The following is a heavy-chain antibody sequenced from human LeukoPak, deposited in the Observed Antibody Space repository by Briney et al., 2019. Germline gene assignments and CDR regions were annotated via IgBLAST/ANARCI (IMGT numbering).Heavy chain of an antibody. Sequence: GGSLRLYCAASGFTVSSNYMSWVRQALGKGLEGGSVIYSGGSTYYADSVKGRFTISRDNSKNTLYLQMNSLRADDTAVYYCARGMQYYDFWSGVQSAFDIWGQGTMVTVSS. CDR1: GFTVSSNY. V-gene: IGHV3-66*01. J-gene: IGHJ3*02. CDR3: ARGMQYYDFWSGVQSAFDI. D-gene: IGHD3-3*01. CDR2: IYSGGST.